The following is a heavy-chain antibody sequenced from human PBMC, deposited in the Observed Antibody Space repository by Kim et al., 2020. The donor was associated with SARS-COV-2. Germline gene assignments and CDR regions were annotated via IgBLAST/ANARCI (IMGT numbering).Heavy chain of an antibody. D-gene: IGHD3-10*01. CDR3: TTDRPWFGV. J-gene: IGHJ1*01. V-gene: IGHV3-15*01. CDR2: GTT. Sequence: GTTDYAAPVTGRFTISRDDSENTLYLQMNSLKTEDTAVYYCTTDRPWFGVWGQGTLVTVSS.